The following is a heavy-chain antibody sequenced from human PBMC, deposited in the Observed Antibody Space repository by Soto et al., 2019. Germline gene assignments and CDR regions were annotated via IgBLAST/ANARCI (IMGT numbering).Heavy chain of an antibody. CDR2: INHSGST. D-gene: IGHD2-15*01. J-gene: IGHJ4*02. CDR3: AREYIDIVVVVAVYYFDY. CDR1: GGSFSGYY. Sequence: SETLSLTCAVYGGSFSGYYWSWIRQPPGKGLEWIGEINHSGSTNHNPSLKSRVTISVDTSKNQFSLKLSSVTAADTAVYYCAREYIDIVVVVAVYYFDYWGQGTLVT. V-gene: IGHV4-34*01.